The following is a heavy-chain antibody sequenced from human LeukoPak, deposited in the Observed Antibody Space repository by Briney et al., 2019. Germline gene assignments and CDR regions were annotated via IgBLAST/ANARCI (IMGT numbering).Heavy chain of an antibody. V-gene: IGHV3-30*02. J-gene: IGHJ4*02. Sequence: SRDISKNTLYLQMNTLRAEDTAVYYCAKLVTGTNNYFDYWGQGTLVTVSS. CDR3: AKLVTGTNNYFDY. D-gene: IGHD2-8*01.